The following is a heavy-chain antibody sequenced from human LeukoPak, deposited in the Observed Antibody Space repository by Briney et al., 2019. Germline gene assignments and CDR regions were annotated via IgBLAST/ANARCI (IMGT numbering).Heavy chain of an antibody. J-gene: IGHJ4*02. CDR2: ISYDGSIK. CDR3: ARGVGATNHFDY. Sequence: GRSLRLSCAASGFTFSSYAMHWVRRAPGKGLEWVAVISYDGSIKYYADSVKGRFTISRDNSKNTLYLQMNSLRAEDTAVYYCARGVGATNHFDYWGQGTLVTVSS. V-gene: IGHV3-30-3*01. CDR1: GFTFSSYA. D-gene: IGHD1-26*01.